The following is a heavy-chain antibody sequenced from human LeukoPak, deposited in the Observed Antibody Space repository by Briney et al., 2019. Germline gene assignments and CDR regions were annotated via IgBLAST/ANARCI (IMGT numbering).Heavy chain of an antibody. CDR3: ARANNWNYALDY. D-gene: IGHD1-7*01. J-gene: IGHJ4*02. V-gene: IGHV1-2*02. Sequence: ASVKVSCKASGYTFTGYYMHWVRQAPGQGLEWMGWINPNSGGTNYAQKFQGRVTMTRDTSISTAYMELRSLRSDDTAMYYCARANNWNYALDYWGQGTLVTVSS. CDR2: INPNSGGT. CDR1: GYTFTGYY.